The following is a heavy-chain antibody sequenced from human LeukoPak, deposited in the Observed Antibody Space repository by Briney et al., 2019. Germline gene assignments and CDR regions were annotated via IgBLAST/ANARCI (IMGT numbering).Heavy chain of an antibody. CDR2: INHSGST. D-gene: IGHD6-13*01. V-gene: IGHV4-34*01. Sequence: PPETLSLTCAVYGGSFSGYYWSWIRQPPGKGLEWIGEINHSGSTNYNPSLKSRVTISVDTSKNQFSLKLSSVTAADTAVYYCARDAASSWAPFDYWGQGTLVTVSS. CDR3: ARDAASSWAPFDY. J-gene: IGHJ4*02. CDR1: GGSFSGYY.